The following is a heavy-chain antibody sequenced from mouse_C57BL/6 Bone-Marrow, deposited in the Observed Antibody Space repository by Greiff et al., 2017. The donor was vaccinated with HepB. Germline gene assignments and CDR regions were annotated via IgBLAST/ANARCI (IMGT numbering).Heavy chain of an antibody. Sequence: EAGGGLVQPKGSLKLSCAASGFSFNTYAMNWVRQAPGKGLEWVARIRSKSNNYATYYADSVKDRFTISRDDSESMLYLQMNNLKTEDTAMYYCVTGPWFAYWGQGTLVTVSA. CDR3: VTGPWFAY. D-gene: IGHD4-1*01. V-gene: IGHV10-1*01. CDR2: IRSKSNNYAT. J-gene: IGHJ3*01. CDR1: GFSFNTYA.